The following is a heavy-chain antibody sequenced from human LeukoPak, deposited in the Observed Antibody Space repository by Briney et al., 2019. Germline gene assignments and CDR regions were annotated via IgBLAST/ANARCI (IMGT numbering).Heavy chain of an antibody. CDR3: ARGIAAAGRGDY. CDR1: GFTFSSYS. V-gene: IGHV3-21*01. Sequence: GGSLRLSCAASGFTFSSYSMNWVRQAPGKGLEWVSSISSSSSYIYYADSVRGRFTISRDNAKNPLYLQMNSLRAEDTAVYYCARGIAAAGRGDYWGQGTLVTVSS. D-gene: IGHD6-13*01. J-gene: IGHJ4*02. CDR2: ISSSSSYI.